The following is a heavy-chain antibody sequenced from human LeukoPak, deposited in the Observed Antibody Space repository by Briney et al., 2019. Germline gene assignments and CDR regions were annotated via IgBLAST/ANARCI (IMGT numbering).Heavy chain of an antibody. J-gene: IGHJ3*02. CDR3: AKEEGAFDI. CDR2: MRYDGSDE. CDR1: GFSFSTYG. V-gene: IGHV3-30*02. Sequence: PGGSLRLSCAASGFSFSTYGMNWVRQAPGKGLEWVAFMRYDGSDEYHADSVKGRFTISRDNSNSTLYLQMNSLRAEDTAVYYCAKEEGAFDIWGQGIMVTVSS.